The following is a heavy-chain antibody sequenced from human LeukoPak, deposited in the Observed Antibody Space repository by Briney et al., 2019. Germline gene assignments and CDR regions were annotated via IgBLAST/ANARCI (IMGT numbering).Heavy chain of an antibody. Sequence: ETLSLTCTVSGVSISSGGYYWSWVRQAPGMGLEWVANINQDGSKKYYVESVKGRFTISRDNAKNSLYLQMNSLRAEDTAVYFCMRKIGDSWGQGTLVTVSS. D-gene: IGHD2/OR15-2a*01. CDR3: MRKIGDS. V-gene: IGHV3-7*03. CDR1: GVSISSGGYY. J-gene: IGHJ5*01. CDR2: INQDGSKK.